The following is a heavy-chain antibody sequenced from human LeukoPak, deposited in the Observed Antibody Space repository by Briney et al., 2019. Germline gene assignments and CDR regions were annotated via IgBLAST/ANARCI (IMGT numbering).Heavy chain of an antibody. CDR3: AKSRLWGHDAFDI. CDR1: GFTFSSYA. V-gene: IGHV3-23*01. J-gene: IGHJ3*02. Sequence: GGPLRLCCAASGFTFSSYAMSWVRQPPGKGLEWVSAISGSGSSTYYAASVKRRSTISSDNYNNTLYLQMNSQRAEDTAVYYCAKSRLWGHDAFDIWGQGTMVTVSS. CDR2: ISGSGSST. D-gene: IGHD5-18*01.